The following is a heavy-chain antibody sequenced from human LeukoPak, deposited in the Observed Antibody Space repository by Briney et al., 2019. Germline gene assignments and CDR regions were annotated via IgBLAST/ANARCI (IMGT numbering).Heavy chain of an antibody. CDR1: GFTFSSQG. CDR3: AKGLYDYVSSLDY. V-gene: IGHV3-33*06. J-gene: IGHJ4*02. D-gene: IGHD3-16*01. Sequence: PGRCLRLSCVASGFTFSSQGAQWVSQAPGKGLEWMAAIWYDGSNKYYADSVKGRFTIFRDNPKNTLYLQMDSLGAGDTAVYFCAKGLYDYVSSLDYWGQGTLVTVSS. CDR2: IWYDGSNK.